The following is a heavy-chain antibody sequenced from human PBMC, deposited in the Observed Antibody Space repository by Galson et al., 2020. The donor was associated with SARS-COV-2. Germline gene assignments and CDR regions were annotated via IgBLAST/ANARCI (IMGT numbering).Heavy chain of an antibody. J-gene: IGHJ6*02. V-gene: IGHV3-30*19. CDR1: GFTLSNYG. D-gene: IGHD3-3*01. CDR3: TRGPGFLDWLLGYYYGMDV. CDR2: IAYDGNSK. Sequence: GESLKISCVTSGFTLSNYGMYWVRQAPGKGLEWVAVIAYDGNSKYYADSVTGRFTISRDNSKNTLYLQMNSLRAEDTAVYYCTRGPGFLDWLLGYYYGMDVCGLGSTCTVSS.